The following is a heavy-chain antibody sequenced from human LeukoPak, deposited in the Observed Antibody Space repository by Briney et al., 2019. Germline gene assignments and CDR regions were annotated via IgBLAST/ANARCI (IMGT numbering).Heavy chain of an antibody. CDR3: AKDSTYYYDSSGSFDY. CDR1: GFPFSSHW. D-gene: IGHD3-22*01. Sequence: GGSLRLSCAASGFPFSSHWLSWFRQSPGKGLEWVSAISGSGGSTYYADSVKGRFTISRDNSKNTLYLQMNSLRAEDTAVYYCAKDSTYYYDSSGSFDYWGQGTLVTVSS. CDR2: ISGSGGST. V-gene: IGHV3-23*01. J-gene: IGHJ4*02.